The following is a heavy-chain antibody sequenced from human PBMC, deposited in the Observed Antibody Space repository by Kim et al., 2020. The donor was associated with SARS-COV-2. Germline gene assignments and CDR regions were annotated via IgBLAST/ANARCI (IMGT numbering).Heavy chain of an antibody. Sequence: GGSLRLSCAASGFTVSSNYMSWVRQAPGKGLEWVSVIYSGGSTYYADSVKGRFTISRDNSKNTLYLQMNSLRAEDTAVYYCARAQAGCSGGSCVPSLLDYWGQGTLVTVSS. D-gene: IGHD2-15*01. CDR3: ARAQAGCSGGSCVPSLLDY. CDR2: IYSGGST. V-gene: IGHV3-53*01. J-gene: IGHJ4*02. CDR1: GFTVSSNY.